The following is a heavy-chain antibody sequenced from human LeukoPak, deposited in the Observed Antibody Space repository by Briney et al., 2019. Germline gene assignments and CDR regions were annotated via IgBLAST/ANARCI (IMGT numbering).Heavy chain of an antibody. CDR1: GFTFSNYG. J-gene: IGHJ5*02. D-gene: IGHD2-2*01. CDR2: ISGSGVNT. CDR3: AKDANIVVVPTADLDP. Sequence: PGGSLRLSCAASGFTFSNYGMSWVRQAPGKGLEWVSTISGSGVNTFYADSVKGRFTTSRDISKNTLYLQMNSLRAEDTAVYYCAKDANIVVVPTADLDPWGQGTLVTVSS. V-gene: IGHV3-23*01.